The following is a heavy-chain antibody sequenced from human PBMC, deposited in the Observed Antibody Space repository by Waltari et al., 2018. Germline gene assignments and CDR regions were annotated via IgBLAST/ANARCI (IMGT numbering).Heavy chain of an antibody. V-gene: IGHV4-38-2*01. D-gene: IGHD3-10*02. CDR2: FYHSGSK. CDR1: DSSNSSAFY. CDR3: TRGILFSGYMDV. Sequence: QVQLQESGPGLLKPSETLSLTCAVPDSSNSSAFYWGWIRQPPGRGLEWIGSFYHSGSKYYKPSLKSRVTISVDTSRNQFSLRLSSVTAADTAVYYCTRGILFSGYMDVWGKGTTVIVSS. J-gene: IGHJ6*03.